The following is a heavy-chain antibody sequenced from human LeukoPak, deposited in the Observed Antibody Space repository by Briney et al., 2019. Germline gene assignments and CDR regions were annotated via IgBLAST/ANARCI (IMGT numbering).Heavy chain of an antibody. D-gene: IGHD3-22*01. CDR1: GYTFTGYY. CDR3: ARGILVTYDGTRGWFDP. V-gene: IGHV1-2*02. CDR2: INPNSGGT. J-gene: IGHJ5*02. Sequence: ASVKVSCKASGYTFTGYYMHGVRQAPGQGLEWMGWINPNSGGTNYAQKFQGRVTMTRDTSISTAYMELSRLRSDDTAVYYCARGILVTYDGTRGWFDPWGQGTLVTVSS.